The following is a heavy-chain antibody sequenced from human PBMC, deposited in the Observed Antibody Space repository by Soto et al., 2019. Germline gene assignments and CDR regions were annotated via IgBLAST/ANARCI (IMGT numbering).Heavy chain of an antibody. Sequence: GGSLRLSCAASGFTVSSNYMSWVRQAPGKGLEWVSVIYSGGSTYYADSVKGRFTISRDNSKNTLYLQMNSLRAEDTAVYYCARGGIAARSAFDIWGQGTMVTVSS. V-gene: IGHV3-66*01. CDR2: IYSGGST. CDR3: ARGGIAARSAFDI. J-gene: IGHJ3*02. D-gene: IGHD6-6*01. CDR1: GFTVSSNY.